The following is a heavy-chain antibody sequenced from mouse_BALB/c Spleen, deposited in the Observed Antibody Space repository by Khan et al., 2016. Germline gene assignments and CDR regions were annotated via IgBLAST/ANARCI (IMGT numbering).Heavy chain of an antibody. D-gene: IGHD1-1*01. CDR2: IDPETGGT. CDR3: TNVITTVVASDY. V-gene: IGHV1-15*01. J-gene: IGHJ2*01. Sequence: QVQLQQSGAELVRPGASVTLSCKASGYTFTDYEMHWVKQTPVHGLEWIGAIDPETGGTAYNQKFKGKATLTADKSSSTAYMELRSLTSEDSAVYYCTNVITTVVASDYWGQGTTLTVSS. CDR1: GYTFTDYE.